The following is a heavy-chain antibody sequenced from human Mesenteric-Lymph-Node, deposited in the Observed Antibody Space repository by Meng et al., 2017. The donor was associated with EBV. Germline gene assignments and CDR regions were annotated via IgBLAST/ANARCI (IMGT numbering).Heavy chain of an antibody. Sequence: QVQLPESGPGLVKPSQTLSLPCAVSGVSISNGGYYWSWIRQPPGKGLEWIGYIYHSGSTYYNPSLESRVTISLDTSKNQFPLKLSSVTAADTAVYYCAYCSGGNCYSFDYWGQGTLVTVSS. CDR3: AYCSGGNCYSFDY. V-gene: IGHV4-30-4*01. CDR1: GVSISNGGYY. CDR2: IYHSGST. J-gene: IGHJ4*02. D-gene: IGHD2-15*01.